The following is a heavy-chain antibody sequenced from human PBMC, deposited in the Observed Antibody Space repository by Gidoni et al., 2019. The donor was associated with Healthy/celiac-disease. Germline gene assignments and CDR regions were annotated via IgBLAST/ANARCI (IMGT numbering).Heavy chain of an antibody. D-gene: IGHD3-22*01. J-gene: IGHJ6*02. V-gene: IGHV3-33*01. CDR2: IWYDGSNK. CDR1: GCNFSSSG. Sequence: QVQLVESGGGVVQPGRSLRLSCAASGCNFSSSGLHWVRQAPGKGLEWVAVIWYDGSNKYYADSVKGRFTISRDNSKNTLYLQMNSLRAEDTAVYYCARHDFDYDSSGYYYSYGMDVWGQGTTVTVSS. CDR3: ARHDFDYDSSGYYYSYGMDV.